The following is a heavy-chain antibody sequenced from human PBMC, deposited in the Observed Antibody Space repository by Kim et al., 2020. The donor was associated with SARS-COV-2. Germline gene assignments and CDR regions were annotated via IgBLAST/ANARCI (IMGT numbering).Heavy chain of an antibody. CDR1: GFTFNSYG. J-gene: IGHJ4*02. CDR2: IWYDGSNK. CDR3: AKDRGRYCGGDCYPSD. Sequence: GGSLRLSCAASGFTFNSYGMHWVRQAPGKGLEWVGVIWYDGSNKYYADSVKGRFTTSRDNSKNTLYLQMNSLRAEDTAVYYCAKDRGRYCGGDCYPSDWGQGTLVTVSS. V-gene: IGHV3-33*06. D-gene: IGHD2-21*02.